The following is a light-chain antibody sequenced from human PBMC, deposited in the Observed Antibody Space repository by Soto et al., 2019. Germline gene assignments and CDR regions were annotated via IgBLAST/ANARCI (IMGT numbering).Light chain of an antibody. CDR3: CSYAGSSVWV. CDR1: SSDVGGYKY. V-gene: IGLV2-11*01. CDR2: DVS. Sequence: QSALTQPRSVSGSPGQSVIISCTGTSSDVGGYKYVSWYQQHPGKAPKLVIYDVSERPSGVPDRFSGSKSGNTASLTISGLQAEDEADYHRCSYAGSSVWVFGGGTKLTGL. J-gene: IGLJ3*02.